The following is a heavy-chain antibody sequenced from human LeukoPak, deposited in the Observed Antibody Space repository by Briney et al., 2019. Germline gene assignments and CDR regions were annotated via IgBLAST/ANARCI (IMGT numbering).Heavy chain of an antibody. J-gene: IGHJ4*02. Sequence: EASVKVSCKASGYTFTSYGISWVRQAPGQGLEWMGWISAYNGNTNYAQKLQGRVTMTTDTSTSTAYMELRSLRSDDTAVYYCARDVFRSSWPHQAIDYWGQGTLVTVSS. V-gene: IGHV1-18*01. CDR3: ARDVFRSSWPHQAIDY. D-gene: IGHD6-13*01. CDR1: GYTFTSYG. CDR2: ISAYNGNT.